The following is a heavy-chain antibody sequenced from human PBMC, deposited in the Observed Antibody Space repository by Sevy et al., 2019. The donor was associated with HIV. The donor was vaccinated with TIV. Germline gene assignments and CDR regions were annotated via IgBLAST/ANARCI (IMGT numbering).Heavy chain of an antibody. CDR3: ARDEYCSGGSCYKGSWFDP. Sequence: SETLSLTCTVSGDSIRSGTFYWSWIRQPAGKGLEWIGRIYITGTTDYNPSLKSRLTISVDTSKNQFSLRLTSVTAADTAVYYCARDEYCSGGSCYKGSWFDPWGQGTLVTVSS. J-gene: IGHJ5*02. V-gene: IGHV4-61*02. D-gene: IGHD2-15*01. CDR1: GDSIRSGTFY. CDR2: IYITGTT.